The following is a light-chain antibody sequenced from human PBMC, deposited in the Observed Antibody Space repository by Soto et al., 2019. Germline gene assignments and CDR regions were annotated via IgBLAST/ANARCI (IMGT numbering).Light chain of an antibody. CDR1: QGIRND. Sequence: DIQMTQSPSSLSASVGDRVTITCRASQGIRNDLGWFQQNPGKAPNRLIYAASSLQSGVPSRFSGSGSGTEFTLTVSRLQSEEFATYYCLQQSSYPPLTFGGRTRVEIK. CDR3: LQQSSYPPLT. CDR2: AAS. V-gene: IGKV1-17*01. J-gene: IGKJ4*01.